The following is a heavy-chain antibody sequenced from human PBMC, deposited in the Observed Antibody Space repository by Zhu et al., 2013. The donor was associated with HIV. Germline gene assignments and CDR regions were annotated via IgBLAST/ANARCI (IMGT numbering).Heavy chain of an antibody. Sequence: QVQLVQSGAEVKKPGSSVKVSCKASGGTFSSYTISWVRQAPGQGLEWMGRIIPILGIANYAQKFQGRVTITADKSTSTAYMELSSLRSEDTAVYYCARAWLATTLYFDYWGQGTLVTVSS. J-gene: IGHJ4*02. V-gene: IGHV1-69*02. CDR2: IIPILGIA. CDR1: GGTFSSYT. CDR3: ARAWLATTLYFDY. D-gene: IGHD5-12*01.